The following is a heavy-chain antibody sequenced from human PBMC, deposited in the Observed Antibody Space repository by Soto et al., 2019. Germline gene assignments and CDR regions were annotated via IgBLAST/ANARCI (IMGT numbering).Heavy chain of an antibody. Sequence: GVSVKVCCKASGYTFTSYWIGWVRQMPGKGLEWMGIIYPGDSDTRYSPSFQGQVTISADKSISTAYLQWSSLKASDTAMYYCARQGFYYYGMDVWGQGTTVTVS. J-gene: IGHJ6*02. CDR2: IYPGDSDT. V-gene: IGHV5-51*01. CDR3: ARQGFYYYGMDV. CDR1: GYTFTSYW.